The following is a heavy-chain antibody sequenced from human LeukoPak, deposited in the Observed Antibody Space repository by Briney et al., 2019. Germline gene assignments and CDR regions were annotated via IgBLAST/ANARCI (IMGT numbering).Heavy chain of an antibody. Sequence: GASVKVSCKASGYTFTSYDINWVRQATGQGLEWMGWRNPNSGNTGYAQKFQGRVTMTRNASISTAYMELSSLRSEDTAVYYCARATYYDFWSGYQNTYFDYWGQGTLVTVSS. CDR2: RNPNSGNT. CDR1: GYTFTSYD. V-gene: IGHV1-8*01. J-gene: IGHJ4*02. D-gene: IGHD3-3*01. CDR3: ARATYYDFWSGYQNTYFDY.